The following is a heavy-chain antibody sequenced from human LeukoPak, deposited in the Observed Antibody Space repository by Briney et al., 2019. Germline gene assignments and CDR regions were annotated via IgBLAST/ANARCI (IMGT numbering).Heavy chain of an antibody. Sequence: GRSLRLSCAASGFTFDDYAMHWVRQAPGEGLGWVSGISWNSGSIGYADSVKGRFTISRDNAKNSLYLQMNSLRAEDTALYYCAKESHGFDYWGQGTLVTVSS. CDR1: GFTFDDYA. CDR2: ISWNSGSI. CDR3: AKESHGFDY. J-gene: IGHJ4*02. V-gene: IGHV3-9*01.